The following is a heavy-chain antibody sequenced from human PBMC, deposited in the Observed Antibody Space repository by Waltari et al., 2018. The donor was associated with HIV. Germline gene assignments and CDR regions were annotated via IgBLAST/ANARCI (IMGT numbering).Heavy chain of an antibody. CDR3: ASAAGYYDLLTGAPRSWLDS. J-gene: IGHJ5*01. D-gene: IGHD3-9*01. CDR2: IFYSGST. V-gene: IGHV4-39*07. Sequence: QLQLQESGPGLVKPSETLSLTCTVSGGSISRGNYYWGWIRQPPGKGLELIGTIFYSGSTFYNPSLESRVTISLDTSKNHFSLKLSSVTAADTAVYYCASAAGYYDLLTGAPRSWLDSWGQGTLVTVSS. CDR1: GGSISRGNYY.